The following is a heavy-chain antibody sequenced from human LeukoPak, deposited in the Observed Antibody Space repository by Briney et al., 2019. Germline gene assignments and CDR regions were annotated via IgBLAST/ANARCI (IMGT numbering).Heavy chain of an antibody. CDR3: ARAENSNVDTGELDY. Sequence: SQTLSLTCSVSGDSISSGDYYWSWVRQPPGKGLEWIGYIYYSGSTNYNPSLKSRVTISVDTSKNQFSLKLSSVTAADTAVYYCARAENSNVDTGELDYWGQGTLVTVSS. CDR1: GDSISSGDYY. J-gene: IGHJ4*02. V-gene: IGHV4-61*08. CDR2: IYYSGST. D-gene: IGHD5-18*01.